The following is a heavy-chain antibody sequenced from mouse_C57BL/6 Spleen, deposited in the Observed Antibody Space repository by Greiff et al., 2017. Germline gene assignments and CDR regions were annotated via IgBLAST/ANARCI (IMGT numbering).Heavy chain of an antibody. V-gene: IGHV1-59*01. CDR3: ARSDY. CDR2: IDPSDSYT. CDR1: GYTFTSSW. Sequence: QVQLQQPGAELVRPGTSVKLSCKASGYTFTSSWMHWVKQRPGQGLEWIGVIDPSDSYTNYNQKFKGKATLTVDTSSSTAYMQLSSLTSEDSAVYYCARSDYWGQGTTLTVSS. J-gene: IGHJ2*01.